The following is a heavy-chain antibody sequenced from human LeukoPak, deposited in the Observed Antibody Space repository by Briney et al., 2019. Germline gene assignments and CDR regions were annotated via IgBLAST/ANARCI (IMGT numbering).Heavy chain of an antibody. J-gene: IGHJ4*02. CDR3: ARVGYKFDSGGYYFDY. CDR1: GTTFSTYS. Sequence: GGSLRLSCAASGTTFSTYSMNWVRQAPGKGLEWVSSISSGSNYMEYADSVKGRFTISRDNAYKSLFLQMNNLTAEDTAVYYCARVGYKFDSGGYYFDYWGQGTLVTVSS. D-gene: IGHD3-22*01. V-gene: IGHV3-21*01. CDR2: ISSGSNYM.